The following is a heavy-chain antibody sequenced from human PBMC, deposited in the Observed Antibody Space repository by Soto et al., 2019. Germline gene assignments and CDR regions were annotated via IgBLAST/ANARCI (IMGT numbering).Heavy chain of an antibody. D-gene: IGHD6-6*01. CDR3: ARSIAARTAFDY. V-gene: IGHV3-33*01. CDR1: GFTFSSYG. CDR2: IWYDGSNK. Sequence: GGSLRLSCAACGFTFSSYGMHRVRQAPGKGLEWVAVIWYDGSNKYYADSVKGRFTISRDNSKNTLYLQMNSLRAEDTAVYYCARSIAARTAFDYWGQGTLVTVSS. J-gene: IGHJ4*02.